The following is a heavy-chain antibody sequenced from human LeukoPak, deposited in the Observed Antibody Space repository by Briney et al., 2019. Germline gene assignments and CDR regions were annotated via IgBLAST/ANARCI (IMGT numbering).Heavy chain of an antibody. CDR1: GFTFSSYG. CDR2: IRYDGSNK. Sequence: GGSLRLSCAASGFTFSSYGMHWVRQAPGKGLEWVAFIRYDGSNKYYADSVKGRFTISRDNSKNTLYLQMNSLRAEDTAVYYCAKDSYYYDSSGYYLGWFDPWGQGALVTVSS. CDR3: AKDSYYYDSSGYYLGWFDP. J-gene: IGHJ5*02. D-gene: IGHD3-22*01. V-gene: IGHV3-30*02.